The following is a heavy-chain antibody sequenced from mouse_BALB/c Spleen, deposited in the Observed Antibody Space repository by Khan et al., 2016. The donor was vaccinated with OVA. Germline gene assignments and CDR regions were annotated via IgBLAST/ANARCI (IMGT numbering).Heavy chain of an antibody. V-gene: IGHV1-4*01. CDR2: INPSNDYT. CDR1: GYTFTSYT. Sequence: QVQLQQSGAELARPGASVKMSCKASGYTFTSYTMHWVKQRPGQGLEWIGYINPSNDYTNYNQKFKDKATLTADTSSSTAYMQLSSLTSEDSAAYYCTGEESYYGSYEAWFAYWGQGTLVTVSA. CDR3: TGEESYYGSYEAWFAY. J-gene: IGHJ3*01. D-gene: IGHD2-10*01.